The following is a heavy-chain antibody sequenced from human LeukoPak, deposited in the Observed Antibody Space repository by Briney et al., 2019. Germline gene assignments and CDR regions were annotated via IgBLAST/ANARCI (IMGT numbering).Heavy chain of an antibody. J-gene: IGHJ4*02. CDR1: GFTFSSYA. D-gene: IGHD3-10*01. V-gene: IGHV3-23*01. Sequence: GGSLRLSCAASGFTFSSYAMIWVRQAPGKGLEWVSAISGGGGSTYYADYVKGRFTISRDNTKNTLYLQMNSLRAEDTAVYYCAKTVSGSYSYQGGDYWGQGTLVTVSS. CDR3: AKTVSGSYSYQGGDY. CDR2: ISGGGGST.